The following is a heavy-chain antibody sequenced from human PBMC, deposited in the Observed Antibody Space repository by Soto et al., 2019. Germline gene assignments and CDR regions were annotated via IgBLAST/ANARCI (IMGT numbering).Heavy chain of an antibody. J-gene: IGHJ3*02. CDR3: TTGPNLRPVAAFDI. CDR2: IKSKSDGGTI. CDR1: GFTFTNAW. V-gene: IGHV3-15*01. D-gene: IGHD5-12*01. Sequence: VQLVESGGGLVKPGGSLRLSCAASGFTFTNAWMTWVRQGPGKGLEWVGRIKSKSDGGTIDYAAPVKGRFTISRDDSKNTLYLQMNSLKTEDTAVYYCTTGPNLRPVAAFDIWGQGTVVTVSS.